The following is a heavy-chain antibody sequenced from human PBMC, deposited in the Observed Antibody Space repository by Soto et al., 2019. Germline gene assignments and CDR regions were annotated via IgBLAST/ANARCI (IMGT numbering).Heavy chain of an antibody. V-gene: IGHV3-48*01. CDR3: ARDIPGIAAAAEEDY. Sequence: EVQLVESGGGLVQPGGSLRLSCAASGFTFSSYSMNWVRQAPGKGLEWVSYISSSSSTIYYADSVKGRFTISRDNAKNSLYLQMNSLRAEDTAVYYCARDIPGIAAAAEEDYWGQGTLVTVSS. CDR2: ISSSSSTI. J-gene: IGHJ4*02. D-gene: IGHD6-13*01. CDR1: GFTFSSYS.